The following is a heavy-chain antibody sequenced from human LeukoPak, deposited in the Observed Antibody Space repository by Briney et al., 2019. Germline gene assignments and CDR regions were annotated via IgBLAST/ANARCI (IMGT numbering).Heavy chain of an antibody. CDR1: GYSFTSSW. Sequence: GESLKISCKGSGYSFTSSWIGWVRQMPGKGLEWMRIIYPGDSDTRYSPSFQGQVTISADKSITTAYLQWSSLKASDTAMYYCAAGSYSSYFDYWGQGTLVTVSS. CDR2: IYPGDSDT. J-gene: IGHJ4*02. V-gene: IGHV5-51*01. CDR3: AAGSYSSYFDY. D-gene: IGHD3-10*01.